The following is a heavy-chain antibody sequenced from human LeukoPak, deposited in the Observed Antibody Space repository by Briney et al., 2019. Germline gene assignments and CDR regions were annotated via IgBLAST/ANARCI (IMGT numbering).Heavy chain of an antibody. CDR2: IYYSGST. CDR1: GGSISSSSYY. Sequence: SSETLSLTCTVSGGSISSSSYYWGWIRQPPGQGLEWIGSIYYSGSTYYNPSLKSRVTISVDTSKNQFSLKLSSVPAADTAVYYCARHGAAGSAFDIWGQGTMVTVSS. J-gene: IGHJ3*02. V-gene: IGHV4-39*01. D-gene: IGHD6-19*01. CDR3: ARHGAAGSAFDI.